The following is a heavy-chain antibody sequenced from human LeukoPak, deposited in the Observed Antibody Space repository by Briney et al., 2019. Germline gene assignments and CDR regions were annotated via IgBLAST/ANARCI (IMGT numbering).Heavy chain of an antibody. CDR3: ARGDDSRGYLLGAFDI. J-gene: IGHJ3*02. V-gene: IGHV1-18*01. CDR2: ISAYNGNT. D-gene: IGHD3-22*01. Sequence: ASVKVSFKASGYTFTSYGISWVRQAPGQGLEWMGWISAYNGNTNYAQKLQGRVTMTTDTSTSTAYMELRSLRSDDTAVYYCARGDDSRGYLLGAFDIWGQGTMVTVSS. CDR1: GYTFTSYG.